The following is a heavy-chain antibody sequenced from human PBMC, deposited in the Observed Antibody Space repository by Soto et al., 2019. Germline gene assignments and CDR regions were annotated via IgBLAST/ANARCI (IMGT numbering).Heavy chain of an antibody. CDR1: GGSFSGYY. CDR2: INHSGST. CDR3: ARFKYKNWFDP. V-gene: IGHV4-34*01. D-gene: IGHD1-20*01. Sequence: SETLSLTCAVYGGSFSGYYWSWIRQPPGKGLEWIGEINHSGSTNYNPSLKSRVTISVDTFKNRFSLKLSSVTAADTAVYYCARFKYKNWFDPWGQGTLVTVSS. J-gene: IGHJ5*02.